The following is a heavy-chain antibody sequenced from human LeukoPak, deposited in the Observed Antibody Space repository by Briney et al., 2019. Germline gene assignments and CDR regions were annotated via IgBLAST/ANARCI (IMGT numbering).Heavy chain of an antibody. CDR3: ARGEGSGWYAGYDAFDI. CDR2: IYSGGST. J-gene: IGHJ3*02. D-gene: IGHD6-19*01. V-gene: IGHV3-66*01. CDR1: GFTVSSNY. Sequence: GGSLRLSCAASGFTVSSNYMSWVRQAPGKGLEWVSVIYSGGSTYYADSVKGRFTISRDNSKNTLYLQMNSLRAEDTAVYYCARGEGSGWYAGYDAFDIWGQGTMVTVSS.